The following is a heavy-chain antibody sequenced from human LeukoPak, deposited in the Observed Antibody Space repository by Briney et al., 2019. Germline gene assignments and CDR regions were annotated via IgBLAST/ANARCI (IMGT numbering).Heavy chain of an antibody. CDR1: GGSISSSSYY. Sequence: SETLSLTCTVSGGSISSSSYYWGWIRQPPGKGLEWIGEINHSGSTNYNPSLKSRVTISVDTSKNQFSLKLSSVTAADTAVYCCARETPWGTMMVTWGQGTLVTVSS. V-gene: IGHV4-39*07. J-gene: IGHJ5*02. CDR3: ARETPWGTMMVT. D-gene: IGHD3-22*01. CDR2: INHSGST.